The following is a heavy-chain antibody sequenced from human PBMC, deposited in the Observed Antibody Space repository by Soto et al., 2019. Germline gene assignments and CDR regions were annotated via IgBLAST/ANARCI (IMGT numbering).Heavy chain of an antibody. CDR3: ARDEGAMIVELGAFDI. Sequence: ASVKVSCKASGYTFTSYAMHWVRQAPGQRLEWMGWINAGNGNTKYSQKLQGRVTITRDTSASTAYMELSSLRSEDTAVYYCARDEGAMIVELGAFDIWGQGTMVTVSS. V-gene: IGHV1-3*01. J-gene: IGHJ3*02. CDR2: INAGNGNT. CDR1: GYTFTSYA. D-gene: IGHD3-22*01.